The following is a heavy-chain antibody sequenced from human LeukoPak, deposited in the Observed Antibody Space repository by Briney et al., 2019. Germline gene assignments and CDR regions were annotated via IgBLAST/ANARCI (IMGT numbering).Heavy chain of an antibody. CDR3: ARSGKWVVTAQNWFDP. D-gene: IGHD2-21*02. J-gene: IGHJ5*02. V-gene: IGHV1-69*13. CDR2: IIPIFGTA. CDR1: GYTFTGYY. Sequence: SVKVSCKASGYTFTGYYMHWVRQAPGQGLEWMGGIIPIFGTANYAQKFLGRVTITADESTSTAYMELSSLRSEDTAVYYCARSGKWVVTAQNWFDPWGQGTLVTVSS.